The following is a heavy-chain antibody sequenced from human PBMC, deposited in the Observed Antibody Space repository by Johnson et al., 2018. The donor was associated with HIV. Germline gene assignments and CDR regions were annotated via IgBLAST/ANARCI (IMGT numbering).Heavy chain of an antibody. CDR1: GFTFSTYW. D-gene: IGHD4-23*01. J-gene: IGHJ3*01. CDR2: INSDGSST. Sequence: VQLVESGGGVVQPGRSLRLSCAASGFTFSTYWMHWVRQAPGKGLVWVSRINSDGSSTSYADSVKGRFTISRDNSKNTVYLQMNSLRAEDTAVYYCAKDPPLATVVTPALWGQGTMVTVSS. V-gene: IGHV3-74*01. CDR3: AKDPPLATVVTPAL.